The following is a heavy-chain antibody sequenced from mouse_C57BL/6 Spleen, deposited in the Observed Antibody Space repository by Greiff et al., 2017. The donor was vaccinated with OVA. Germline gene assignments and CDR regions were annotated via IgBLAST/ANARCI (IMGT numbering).Heavy chain of an antibody. Sequence: EVKLQESGPVLVKPGASVKMSCKASGYTFTDYYMNWVKQSHGKSLEWIGVINPYNGGTSYNQKFKGKATLTVDKSSSTAYMELNSLTSEDSAVYYCARYRASTTVVAKNYFDYWGQGTTLTVSS. J-gene: IGHJ2*01. CDR2: INPYNGGT. V-gene: IGHV1-19*01. D-gene: IGHD1-1*01. CDR3: ARYRASTTVVAKNYFDY. CDR1: GYTFTDYY.